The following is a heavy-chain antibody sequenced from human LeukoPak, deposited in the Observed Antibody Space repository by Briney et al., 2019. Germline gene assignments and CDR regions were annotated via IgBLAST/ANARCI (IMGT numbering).Heavy chain of an antibody. CDR3: ARDRGYYDSSGYHQYYYFDY. CDR1: GFTFSSYA. J-gene: IGHJ4*02. CDR2: IGGTGVRT. Sequence: GGSLRLSCASSGFTFSSYAMSWVRQAPGKGLEWVSTIGGTGVRTYYADSVKGRFTISRDNSKNTLYLQINSLRAEDTAVYYCARDRGYYDSSGYHQYYYFDYWGQGTLVTVSS. D-gene: IGHD3-22*01. V-gene: IGHV3-23*01.